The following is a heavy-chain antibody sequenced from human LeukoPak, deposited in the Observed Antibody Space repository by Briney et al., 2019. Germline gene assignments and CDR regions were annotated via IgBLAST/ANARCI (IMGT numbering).Heavy chain of an antibody. D-gene: IGHD7-27*01. V-gene: IGHV3-74*01. CDR2: IDSFGNTM. Sequence: GGSLRLSCAASGFTFSSHWMHWVRQDSGKGLLWVSRIDSFGNTMGYADSVKGRFTISRDNAKSTLYLHMNSLREEDTAVYYRARNNWGIDYWGRGALVTVSS. CDR1: GFTFSSHW. J-gene: IGHJ4*02. CDR3: ARNNWGIDY.